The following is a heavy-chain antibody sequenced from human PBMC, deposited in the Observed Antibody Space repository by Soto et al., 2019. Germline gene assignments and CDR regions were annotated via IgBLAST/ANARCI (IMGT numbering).Heavy chain of an antibody. CDR2: IYWDDDK. CDR1: GFSLSTSGVG. J-gene: IGHJ3*02. CDR3: AHRQSQKPYYDFWSGYSTDAFDI. D-gene: IGHD3-3*01. V-gene: IGHV2-5*02. Sequence: SGPTLVKPTQTLTLTCTFSGFSLSTSGVGVGWIRQPPGKALEWLALIYWDDDKRYSPSLKSRLPITKDTSKNQVVLKMTNMDPVDTAKYYCAHRQSQKPYYDFWSGYSTDAFDIWGQGTMVTVSS.